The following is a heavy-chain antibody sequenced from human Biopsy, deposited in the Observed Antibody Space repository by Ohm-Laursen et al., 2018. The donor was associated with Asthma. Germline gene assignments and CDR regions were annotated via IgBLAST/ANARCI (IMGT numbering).Heavy chain of an antibody. CDR3: ARHYSPTTVTTLNDY. V-gene: IGHV5-51*01. Sequence: GESLKISCKASGSTLTSYWIAWVRQMPGKGLEWVGIIYPGDSDTRYSPSFQGQVTILADKSITTAYLQWSSLKASDTAMYYCARHYSPTTVTTLNDYWGQGTLVTVSS. D-gene: IGHD4-11*01. J-gene: IGHJ4*02. CDR1: GSTLTSYW. CDR2: IYPGDSDT.